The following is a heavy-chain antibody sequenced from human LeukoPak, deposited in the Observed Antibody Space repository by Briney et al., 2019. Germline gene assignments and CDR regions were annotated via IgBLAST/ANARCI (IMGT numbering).Heavy chain of an antibody. D-gene: IGHD3-22*01. Sequence: PGGSLRLSCAASGFTFSSYAMSWVRQAPGKGLEWVSAISGSGGSTYYADSVKGRFTISRDNSKNTLYLQMNSLRAEDTAVYYCANFEGPFTYYYDSSGYPNYAWGQGTLVTVSS. CDR3: ANFEGPFTYYYDSSGYPNYA. V-gene: IGHV3-23*01. CDR1: GFTFSSYA. CDR2: ISGSGGST. J-gene: IGHJ5*02.